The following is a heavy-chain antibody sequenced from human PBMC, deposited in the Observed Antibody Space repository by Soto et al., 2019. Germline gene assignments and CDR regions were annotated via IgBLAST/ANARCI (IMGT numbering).Heavy chain of an antibody. Sequence: PGGSLRLSCAASGFTFSSYAMHWVRQAPGEGLEWVAVISYDGSNKYYADSVKGRFTISRDNSKNTLYLQMNSLRAEDTAVYYCARETYYYDSSGYYFFFFDYWGQGTLVTVSS. CDR3: ARETYYYDSSGYYFFFFDY. CDR2: ISYDGSNK. J-gene: IGHJ4*02. CDR1: GFTFSSYA. V-gene: IGHV3-30-3*01. D-gene: IGHD3-22*01.